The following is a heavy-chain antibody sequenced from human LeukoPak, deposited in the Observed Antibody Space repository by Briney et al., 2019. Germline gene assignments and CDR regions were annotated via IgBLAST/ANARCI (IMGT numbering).Heavy chain of an antibody. D-gene: IGHD3-22*01. J-gene: IGHJ4*02. V-gene: IGHV5-51*01. CDR3: ARNYDSSGYADY. CDR1: GYDLHTDW. CDR2: IYPGDSDT. Sequence: GESLKISCKGFGYDLHTDWIGWVRQMPGQGLEWMGLIYPGDSDTRYSPSFQGQVTISADKSINTAYLEWDSLKASDTAMYYCARNYDSSGYADYWGQGTLVTVSS.